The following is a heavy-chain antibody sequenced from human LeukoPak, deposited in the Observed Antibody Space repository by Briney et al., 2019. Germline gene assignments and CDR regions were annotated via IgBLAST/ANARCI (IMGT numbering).Heavy chain of an antibody. CDR1: GGTFSSYA. V-gene: IGHV1-69*05. J-gene: IGHJ4*02. Sequence: SVKVSCKASGGTFSSYAISRVRQAPGQGLEWMGGIIPIFGTANYAQKFQGRVTITTDESTSTAYMELSSLRSEDTAVYYCAREGYGDYHFDYWGQGTLVTVSS. CDR3: AREGYGDYHFDY. D-gene: IGHD4-17*01. CDR2: IIPIFGTA.